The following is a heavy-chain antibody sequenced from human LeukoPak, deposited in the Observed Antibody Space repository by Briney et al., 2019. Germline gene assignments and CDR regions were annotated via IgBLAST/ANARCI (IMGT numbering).Heavy chain of an antibody. CDR3: AKDRGSNYYYMDV. CDR1: GFTFDDYS. CDR2: ISWNSLSI. J-gene: IGHJ6*03. V-gene: IGHV3-9*01. D-gene: IGHD3-10*01. Sequence: GGSLRLSCAASGFTFDDYSMHWVRQAPGKGLEWVSGISWNSLSIGYADSVKGRFTIFRDNAKNSLYLQMNSLRAEDTALYYCAKDRGSNYYYMDVWGKGTTVTFSS.